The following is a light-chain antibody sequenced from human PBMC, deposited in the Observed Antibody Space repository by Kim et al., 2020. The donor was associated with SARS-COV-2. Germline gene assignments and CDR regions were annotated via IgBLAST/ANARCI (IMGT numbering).Light chain of an antibody. J-gene: IGLJ1*01. V-gene: IGLV1-51*01. CDR3: GTWDSSLSAYV. Sequence: GQKCTFSCSGSSSNIGNNYVSWYQQLPGTAPKLLIYDNNKRPSGIPDRFSGSKSGTSATLGITGLQTGDEADYYCGTWDSSLSAYVFGTGTKVTVL. CDR2: DNN. CDR1: SSNIGNNY.